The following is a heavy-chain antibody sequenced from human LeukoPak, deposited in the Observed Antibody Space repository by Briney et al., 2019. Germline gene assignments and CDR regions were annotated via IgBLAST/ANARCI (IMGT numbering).Heavy chain of an antibody. CDR1: GGSINSYY. CDR3: AREREGHDY. J-gene: IGHJ4*02. CDR2: IYYTGGT. Sequence: SETRSLTCTVSGGSINSYYWSWIRQPPGKGLEWIGYIYYTGGTNYNPSLKSRVTISVDTSKNQFTLKLSSVTAADTAVYYCAREREGHDYWGQGTLVTVSS. V-gene: IGHV4-59*01.